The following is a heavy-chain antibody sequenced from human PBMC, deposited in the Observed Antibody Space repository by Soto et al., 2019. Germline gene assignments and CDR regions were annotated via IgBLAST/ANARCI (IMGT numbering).Heavy chain of an antibody. CDR1: GGTFSSYT. J-gene: IGHJ3*01. Sequence: GASVKVSCKASGGTFSSYTISWVRQAPGQGLEWMGRIIPILGIANYAQKFQGRVTITADKSTSTAYMELSSLRSEDTAVYDCASASEHCRGGGSNAEAFDFWGKGPMITVS. D-gene: IGHD2-15*01. CDR2: IIPILGIA. CDR3: ASASEHCRGGGSNAEAFDF. V-gene: IGHV1-69*02.